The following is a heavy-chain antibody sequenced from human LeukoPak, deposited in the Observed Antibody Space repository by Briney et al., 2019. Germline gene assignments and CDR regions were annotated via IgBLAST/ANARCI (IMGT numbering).Heavy chain of an antibody. CDR2: IYYSGST. J-gene: IGHJ3*02. Sequence: KTSETQSLTCTVSGGSISSYYWSWIRQPPGKGLEWIGYIYYSGSTNYDPSLKSRVTISVDTSKNQFSLKLSPVTAADTAVYYCAREGTAGTAFDIWGQGTMVTVSS. D-gene: IGHD6-13*01. CDR3: AREGTAGTAFDI. V-gene: IGHV4-59*01. CDR1: GGSISSYY.